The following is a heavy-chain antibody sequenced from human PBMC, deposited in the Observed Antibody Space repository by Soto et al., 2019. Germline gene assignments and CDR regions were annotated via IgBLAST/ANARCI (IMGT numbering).Heavy chain of an antibody. V-gene: IGHV4-39*01. CDR2: IYYSGST. CDR1: GGSISSSSYY. CDR3: ARHKALVQMAAAGYNWFDP. Sequence: SETLSLTCTVSGGSISSSSYYWGWIRQPPGKGLEWIGSIYYSGSTYYNPSLKSRVTISVDTSKNQFSLKLSSVTAADTAVYYCARHKALVQMAAAGYNWFDPWGQGTLVTVSS. J-gene: IGHJ5*02. D-gene: IGHD6-13*01.